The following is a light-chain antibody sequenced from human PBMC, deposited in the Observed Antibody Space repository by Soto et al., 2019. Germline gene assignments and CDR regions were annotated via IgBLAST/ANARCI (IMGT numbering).Light chain of an antibody. V-gene: IGKV3-20*01. Sequence: EVGLTQSPGTLSLSPGKRATLSCRASQSISSTYLAWYQQKPGQAPRLLIYGASSRATGIPDRFSGSGSGTDFTLTISRLEPEDFAVYYCQQYGSSPPIIFGQGTRLEI. J-gene: IGKJ5*01. CDR1: QSISSTY. CDR3: QQYGSSPPII. CDR2: GAS.